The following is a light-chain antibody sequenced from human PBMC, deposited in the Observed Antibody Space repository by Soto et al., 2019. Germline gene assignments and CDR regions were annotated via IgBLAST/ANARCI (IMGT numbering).Light chain of an antibody. Sequence: DIQMTQSPSTLSASVGDRVTITCRASQSISIWLAWYQQKPGKAPKLLIYDASSLESRVPSRFSGSGSGTEFTLTISRLQPDDFAGYYCQQYNSYSGTFGQGTKVEIK. CDR2: DAS. V-gene: IGKV1-5*01. CDR1: QSISIW. J-gene: IGKJ1*01. CDR3: QQYNSYSGT.